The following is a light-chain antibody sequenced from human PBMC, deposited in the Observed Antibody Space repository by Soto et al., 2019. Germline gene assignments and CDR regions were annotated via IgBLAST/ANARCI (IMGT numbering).Light chain of an antibody. Sequence: QSALTQPPSASGSPGQSVTISCTGTSSDVGGYNYVSWYQQHPGKAPKLMIYEVSKLPSGVPDRFSGSKSGNTASLTVSGLQAEDEADYYCSSYAGSNILFGGGTKVTVL. V-gene: IGLV2-8*01. CDR2: EVS. J-gene: IGLJ2*01. CDR1: SSDVGGYNY. CDR3: SSYAGSNIL.